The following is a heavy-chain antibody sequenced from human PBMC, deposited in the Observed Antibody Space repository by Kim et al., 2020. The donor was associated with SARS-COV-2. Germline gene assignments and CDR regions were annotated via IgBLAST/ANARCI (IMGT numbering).Heavy chain of an antibody. CDR2: IWYDGSNK. J-gene: IGHJ4*02. D-gene: IGHD6-19*01. CDR3: ARGGSGWLNYYFDY. Sequence: GGSLRLSCAASGFTFSSYGMHWVRQAPGKGLEWVAVIWYDGSNKYYADSVKGRFTISRDNSKNTLYLQMNSLRAEDTAVYYCARGGSGWLNYYFDYWGQGTLVTVSS. V-gene: IGHV3-33*01. CDR1: GFTFSSYG.